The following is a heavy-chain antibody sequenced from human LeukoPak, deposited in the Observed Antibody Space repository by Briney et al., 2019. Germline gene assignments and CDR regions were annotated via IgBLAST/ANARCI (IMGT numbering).Heavy chain of an antibody. J-gene: IGHJ6*03. Sequence: GGSLRLSCAASGFTFDDYAMHWVRQAPGKGLEWVSGISWNSGSIGYADSVKGRFTISRDNAKNSLYLQMNSLRAEDMALYYCAKSYSYGFGEYYYYMDVWGKGTTVTVSS. CDR3: AKSYSYGFGEYYYYMDV. V-gene: IGHV3-9*03. CDR1: GFTFDDYA. D-gene: IGHD5-18*01. CDR2: ISWNSGSI.